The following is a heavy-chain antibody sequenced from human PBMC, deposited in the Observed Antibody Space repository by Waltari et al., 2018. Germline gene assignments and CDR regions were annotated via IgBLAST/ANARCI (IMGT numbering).Heavy chain of an antibody. D-gene: IGHD3-22*01. J-gene: IGHJ4*02. Sequence: QVQLQESGPGLVRPSETLSLTCTVSGGSFSRYYWRWIRLPPGKGLEWIGYIYYSGSTNYNPSLKSRVTISVDTSKNQFSLKLSSVTAADTAVDYCARGKGIYYDSSAFDYWGQGTLVTVSS. CDR3: ARGKGIYYDSSAFDY. V-gene: IGHV4-59*01. CDR1: GGSFSRYY. CDR2: IYYSGST.